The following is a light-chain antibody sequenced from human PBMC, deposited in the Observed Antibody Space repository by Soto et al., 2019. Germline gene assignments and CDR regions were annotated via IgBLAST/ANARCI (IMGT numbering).Light chain of an antibody. J-gene: IGLJ2*01. CDR2: GNN. CDR3: QSYDSSLSGHVV. Sequence: QPVLTQPPSVSGAPGQRVTISCTGSSSNIGAGYDVHWYQQLPGTAPKLLIYGNNNRPSGVPDRFSGSKSGTSASLAITGLQAEDEADSYCQSYDSSLSGHVVFGGGTKLTVL. V-gene: IGLV1-40*01. CDR1: SSNIGAGYD.